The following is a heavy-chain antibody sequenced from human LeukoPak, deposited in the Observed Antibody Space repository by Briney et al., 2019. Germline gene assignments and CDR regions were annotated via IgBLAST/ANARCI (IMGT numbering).Heavy chain of an antibody. J-gene: IGHJ6*02. Sequence: PGGSLRLSCAASGFTFDDYAMHWVRQIPGKGLEWVSGISWNSGSIGYADSVKGRFTISRDNAKNSLYLQMNSLRAEDTALYYCAKAIQGRTWYYYYAMDVWGQGTTVTVSS. V-gene: IGHV3-9*01. D-gene: IGHD3-10*01. CDR3: AKAIQGRTWYYYYAMDV. CDR2: ISWNSGSI. CDR1: GFTFDDYA.